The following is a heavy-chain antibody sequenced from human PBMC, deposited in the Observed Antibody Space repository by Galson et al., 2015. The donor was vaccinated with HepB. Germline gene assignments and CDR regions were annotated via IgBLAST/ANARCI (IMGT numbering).Heavy chain of an antibody. Sequence: SVKVSCKASGYTFTSYYMHWVRQAPGQGLEWMGIINPSGGSTSYAQKFQGRVTMTRDTSTSTVYMELGSLRSEDTAVYYCARGSPYDSSDDMAPSLWGQGTLVTVSS. D-gene: IGHD3-22*01. CDR3: ARGSPYDSSDDMAPSL. J-gene: IGHJ4*02. CDR1: GYTFTSYY. V-gene: IGHV1-46*03. CDR2: INPSGGST.